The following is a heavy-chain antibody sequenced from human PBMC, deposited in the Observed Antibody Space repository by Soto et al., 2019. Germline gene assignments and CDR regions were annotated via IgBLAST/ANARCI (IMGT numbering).Heavy chain of an antibody. D-gene: IGHD3-16*01. CDR1: GYSITSGFY. Sequence: PSETLSLTCTVSGYSITSGFYWGWVRQSPGKGLEWIGSISYSAKTFYNPSLASRFSIAVDTSKNHFSLRLTSVTAADTALYYCTRGAGAPWLRFDSWGLGTLVTVSS. CDR3: TRGAGAPWLRFDS. V-gene: IGHV4-38-2*02. CDR2: ISYSAKT. J-gene: IGHJ4*02.